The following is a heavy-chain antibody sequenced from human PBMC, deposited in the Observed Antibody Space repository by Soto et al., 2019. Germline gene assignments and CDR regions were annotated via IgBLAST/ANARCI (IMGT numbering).Heavy chain of an antibody. CDR2: IYPGDSDT. CDR1: GYSFTSYW. Sequence: PGESLKISCKGSGYSFTSYWIGWVRQMPGKGLEWMGIIYPGDSDTRYSPSFQGQVTISADKSISTAYLQWNSLKASDTAMYYCARRIAVAGYYFDYWGQGTLVTVSP. CDR3: ARRIAVAGYYFDY. V-gene: IGHV5-51*01. J-gene: IGHJ4*02. D-gene: IGHD6-19*01.